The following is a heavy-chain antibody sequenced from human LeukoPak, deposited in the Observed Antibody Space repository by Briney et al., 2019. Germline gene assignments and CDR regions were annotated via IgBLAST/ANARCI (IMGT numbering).Heavy chain of an antibody. CDR1: GFPFSTNA. Sequence: GGSLRLSCAASGFPFSTNAMTWVLQAPGKGLEWVSAISGSGGSTYYADSVKGRFTISRDNSKNTLYLQMNSLRAEDTAVYYCAKVLRWTNFDYWGQGTLVTVSS. D-gene: IGHD4-23*01. CDR2: ISGSGGST. V-gene: IGHV3-23*01. CDR3: AKVLRWTNFDY. J-gene: IGHJ4*02.